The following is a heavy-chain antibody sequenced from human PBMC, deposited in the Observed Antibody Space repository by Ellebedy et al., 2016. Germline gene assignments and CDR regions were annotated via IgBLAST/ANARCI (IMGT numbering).Heavy chain of an antibody. CDR1: GGTFSSYA. CDR2: IIPIFGTA. D-gene: IGHD3-3*01. Sequence: SVKVSCXASGGTFSSYAISWVRQAPGQGLEWMGGIIPIFGTANYAQEFQGRVTITADKSTSTAYMELSSLRSEDTAVYYCARGNTIFGVVMRYYGMDVWGQGTTVTVSS. V-gene: IGHV1-69*06. J-gene: IGHJ6*02. CDR3: ARGNTIFGVVMRYYGMDV.